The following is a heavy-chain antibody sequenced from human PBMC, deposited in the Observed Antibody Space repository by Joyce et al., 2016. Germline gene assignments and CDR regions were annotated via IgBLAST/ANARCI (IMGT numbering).Heavy chain of an antibody. CDR3: AKILTATYSSGWFLDY. CDR1: GLTPSNDG. D-gene: IGHD6-25*01. V-gene: IGHV3-30*18. Sequence: QVQLVESGGGVVQPGRSLRLACAASGLTPSNDGVHWVRQAPGKWLEGVAVISYDGIYKYYADSVEGRFTISRDNSKNTVFLEMYSLRTEDTAVYYCAKILTATYSSGWFLDYWGQGTLVTVSS. CDR2: ISYDGIYK. J-gene: IGHJ4*02.